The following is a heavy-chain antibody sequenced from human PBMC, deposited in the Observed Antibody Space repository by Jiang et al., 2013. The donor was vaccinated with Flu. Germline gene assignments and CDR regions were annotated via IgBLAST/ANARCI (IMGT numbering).Heavy chain of an antibody. J-gene: IGHJ2*01. V-gene: IGHV5-51*01. CDR3: ARRGYFDL. Sequence: FQGQVTISADKSISTAYLQWNSLKASDTAMYYCARRGYFDLWGRGTLVTVSS.